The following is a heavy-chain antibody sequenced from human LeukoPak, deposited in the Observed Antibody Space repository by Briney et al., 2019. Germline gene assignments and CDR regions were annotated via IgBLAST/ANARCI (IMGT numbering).Heavy chain of an antibody. J-gene: IGHJ3*02. CDR1: GFTFSSYS. CDR3: ARSFRLDAFDI. CDR2: ISSSSSYI. D-gene: IGHD6-13*01. Sequence: GGSLRLSCAASGFTFSSYSMNWVRQAPGKGLEWVSSISSSSSYIYYADSVKGRFTISRDNAKNSPYLQMNSLRAEDTAVYYCARSFRLDAFDIWGQGTMVTVSS. V-gene: IGHV3-21*01.